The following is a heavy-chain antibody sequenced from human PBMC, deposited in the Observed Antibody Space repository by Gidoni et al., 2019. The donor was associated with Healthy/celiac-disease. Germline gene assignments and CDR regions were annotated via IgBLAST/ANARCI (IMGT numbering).Heavy chain of an antibody. J-gene: IGHJ5*02. Sequence: EVQLLESGGGLVQPGGSLRLSCAASGFPFSSYAMSWVRQAPGKGLGWVSAISGSCGSTYYAESVKGRFTISRDNSKNTLYLQMNSLRAEDTAVYYCAKAGLEHVPDWFDPWGQGTLVTVSS. D-gene: IGHD1-1*01. V-gene: IGHV3-23*01. CDR3: AKAGLEHVPDWFDP. CDR1: GFPFSSYA. CDR2: ISGSCGST.